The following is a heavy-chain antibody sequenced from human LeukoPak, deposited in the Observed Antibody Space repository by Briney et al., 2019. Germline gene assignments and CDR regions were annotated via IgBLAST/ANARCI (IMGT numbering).Heavy chain of an antibody. CDR3: ARRSLHRRITMVRGVDH. Sequence: KGLEWIGEINHSGSTNYNPSLKSRVTISVDTSKNQFSLKLSSVTAADTAVYYCARRSLHRRITMVRGVDHWGQGTLVTVSS. V-gene: IGHV4-34*01. D-gene: IGHD3-10*01. CDR2: INHSGST. J-gene: IGHJ4*02.